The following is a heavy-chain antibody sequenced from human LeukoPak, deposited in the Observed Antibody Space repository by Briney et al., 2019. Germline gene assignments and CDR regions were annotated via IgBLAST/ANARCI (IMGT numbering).Heavy chain of an antibody. CDR3: AKYESSGWDYYYYYMDV. J-gene: IGHJ6*03. CDR2: IRYDGSNK. V-gene: IGHV3-30*02. Sequence: GGSLRLSCAAPGFTFSSYGMHWVRQAPGKGLEWVAFIRYDGSNKYYADSVKGRFTISRDNSKNTLYLQMNSLRAEDTAVYYCAKYESSGWDYYYYYMDVWGKGTTVTVSS. CDR1: GFTFSSYG. D-gene: IGHD6-19*01.